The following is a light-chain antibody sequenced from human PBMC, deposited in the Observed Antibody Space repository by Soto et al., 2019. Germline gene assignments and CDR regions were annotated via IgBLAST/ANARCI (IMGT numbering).Light chain of an antibody. V-gene: IGLV2-14*02. CDR1: SSDIGNYNH. Sequence: QSVLTQPASVSGSPGQSITISCTGTSSDIGNYNHVAWYQQHPGKAPKVLIYEGIQRPSGVSNRFSGSKSGNMASLTISGLQAEDEADYHCSSYTSSLFGGGTKLTVL. J-gene: IGLJ2*01. CDR3: SSYTSSL. CDR2: EGI.